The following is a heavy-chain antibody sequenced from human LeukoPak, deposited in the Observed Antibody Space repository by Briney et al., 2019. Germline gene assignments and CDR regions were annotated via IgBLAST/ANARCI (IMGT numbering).Heavy chain of an antibody. Sequence: GGSLRLSCAASGFTFSSYTMNWVRQAPGKGLEWVSSISGSSRHKYYADSVKGRFTISRDNAKNSLYLQMNGLRAGDTAVYYCARTANFAAGYYIDYWGQGTLVTVSS. CDR1: GFTFSSYT. CDR2: ISGSSRHK. V-gene: IGHV3-21*01. CDR3: ARTANFAAGYYIDY. D-gene: IGHD6-13*01. J-gene: IGHJ4*02.